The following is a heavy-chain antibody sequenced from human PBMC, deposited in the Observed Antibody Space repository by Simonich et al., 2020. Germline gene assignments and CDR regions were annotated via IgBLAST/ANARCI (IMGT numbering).Heavy chain of an antibody. Sequence: QVQLVQSGAEVKKPGASVKVSCQASGYTFTGYYRHWVRQAPGQGLEWMGWINPNSGGTNYAQKCQGRGTMTRDTSISTAYMELSRLRADDTAVYYCARVRFEAFDIWGQGTMVTVSS. J-gene: IGHJ3*02. CDR2: INPNSGGT. CDR1: GYTFTGYY. CDR3: ARVRFEAFDI. V-gene: IGHV1-2*02.